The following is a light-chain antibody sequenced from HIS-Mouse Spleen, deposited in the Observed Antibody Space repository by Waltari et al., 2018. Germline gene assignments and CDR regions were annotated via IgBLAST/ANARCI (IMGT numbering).Light chain of an antibody. CDR1: QSVSSY. Sequence: EIVFTKSPATLSMYRGERATLPCRASQSVSSYLAWYQQKPGQAPRLLIYDASNRATGIPARFSGSGSGTDFTLTISSLEPEDFAVYYCQQRSNWLTFGGGTKVEIK. CDR3: QQRSNWLT. CDR2: DAS. J-gene: IGKJ4*01. V-gene: IGKV3-11*01.